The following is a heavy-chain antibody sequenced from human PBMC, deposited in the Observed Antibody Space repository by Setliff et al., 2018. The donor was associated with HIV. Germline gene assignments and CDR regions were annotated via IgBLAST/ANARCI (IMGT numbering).Heavy chain of an antibody. CDR3: GRSGGWWGHSNPHPFYYYMDV. D-gene: IGHD2-15*01. Sequence: SVKVSCKVSGGTLGSYAINWVRQAPGQGLEWIGGIIPEFGVASHTPKMEGRLTVDADKSRTTIYMVLSNLRFDDTAVYYCGRSGGWWGHSNPHPFYYYMDVWG. CDR2: IIPEFGVA. V-gene: IGHV1-69*10. J-gene: IGHJ6*03. CDR1: GGTLGSYA.